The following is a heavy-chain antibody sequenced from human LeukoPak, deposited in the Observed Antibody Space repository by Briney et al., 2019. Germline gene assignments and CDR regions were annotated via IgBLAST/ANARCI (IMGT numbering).Heavy chain of an antibody. J-gene: IGHJ6*03. V-gene: IGHV3-30*01. CDR2: ISYDGTNK. Sequence: GGSLRLSCAASGFTFSSYAMHWVRQAPGRGLEWLAVISYDGTNKYYADSVKGRFTISRDNSKNTLYLQMNSLRDEDTAVYYCARDQGSLPVWFYYYMDVWGSGTTVTVSS. CDR1: GFTFSSYA. D-gene: IGHD3-16*01. CDR3: ARDQGSLPVWFYYYMDV.